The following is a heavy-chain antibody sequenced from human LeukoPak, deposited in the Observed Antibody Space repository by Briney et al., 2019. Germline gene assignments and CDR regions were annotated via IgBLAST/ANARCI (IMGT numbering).Heavy chain of an antibody. D-gene: IGHD6-13*01. CDR2: IYYSGST. CDR1: GGSISSYY. CDR3: ARTTPGSYSSSWYDYYYYYGMDV. V-gene: IGHV4-59*01. Sequence: SETLSLTCTVSGGSISSYYWSWIRQPPGKGLEWIGYIYYSGSTNYNPSPKSRVTISVDTSKNQFSLKLSSVTAADTAVYYCARTTPGSYSSSWYDYYYYYGMDVWGQGTTVTVSS. J-gene: IGHJ6*02.